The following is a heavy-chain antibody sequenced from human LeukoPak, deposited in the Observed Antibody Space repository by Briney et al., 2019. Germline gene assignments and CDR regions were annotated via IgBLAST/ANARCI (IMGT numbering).Heavy chain of an antibody. Sequence: SETLSLTCAVSGGSISSSNWWSWVRQPPGKGLEWIGEIYHSGSTNYNPSLKSRVTISVDKSKSQFSLKLSSVTAADTAVYYCARVDCSGGSCYSLDYWGQGTLVTVSS. J-gene: IGHJ4*02. CDR2: IYHSGST. CDR3: ARVDCSGGSCYSLDY. V-gene: IGHV4-4*02. CDR1: GGSISSSNW. D-gene: IGHD2-15*01.